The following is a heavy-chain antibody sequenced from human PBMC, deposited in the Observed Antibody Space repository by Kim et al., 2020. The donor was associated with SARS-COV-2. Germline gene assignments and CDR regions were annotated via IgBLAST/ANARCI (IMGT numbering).Heavy chain of an antibody. J-gene: IGHJ4*01. Sequence: SETLSLTCTVFGDSISSTKYYWGWIRQPPGKGLEWVGSIYYSGITYYSPSLKSRVTISVDTSKNQFSLKLSSVTAADTAVYYCARLWISGNLLPFDNWG. D-gene: IGHD1-26*01. V-gene: IGHV4-39*01. CDR2: IYYSGIT. CDR3: ARLWISGNLLPFDN. CDR1: GDSISSTKYY.